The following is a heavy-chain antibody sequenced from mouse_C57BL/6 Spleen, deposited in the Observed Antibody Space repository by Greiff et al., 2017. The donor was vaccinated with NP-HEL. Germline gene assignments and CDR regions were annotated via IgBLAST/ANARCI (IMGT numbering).Heavy chain of an antibody. CDR2: IHPNSGST. Sequence: VKLVESGAELVKPGASVKLSCKASGYTFTSYWMHWVKQRPGQGLEWIGMIHPNSGSTNYNEKFKSKATLTVDKSSSTAYMQLSSLTSEDSAVYYCARDDYDRYWYFDVWGTGTTVTVSS. D-gene: IGHD2-4*01. CDR1: GYTFTSYW. J-gene: IGHJ1*03. CDR3: ARDDYDRYWYFDV. V-gene: IGHV1-64*01.